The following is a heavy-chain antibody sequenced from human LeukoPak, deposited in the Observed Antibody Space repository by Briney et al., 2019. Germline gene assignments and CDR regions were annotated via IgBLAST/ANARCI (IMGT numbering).Heavy chain of an antibody. D-gene: IGHD6-6*01. V-gene: IGHV4-59*08. CDR1: GGSISSYY. CDR2: IYYSGST. Sequence: SETLSLTCTVSGGSISSYYWSWIRQPPGKGLEWIGYIYYSGSTNYNPSLKSRVTISVDTSKNQFSLKLSSVTAADTAVYYCARPFSEYSSSSEANDAFDIWGQGTMVTVSS. J-gene: IGHJ3*02. CDR3: ARPFSEYSSSSEANDAFDI.